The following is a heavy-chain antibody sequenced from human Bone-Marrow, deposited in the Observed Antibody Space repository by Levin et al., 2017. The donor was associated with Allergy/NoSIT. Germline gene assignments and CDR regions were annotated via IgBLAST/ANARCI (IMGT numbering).Heavy chain of an antibody. Sequence: SLKISCAASGFTFGRYAMHWVRQVPGKGLEWVSGISWNSDSVGYADSVKGRFTISRDNARNSLYLQMNSLRPEDTALYYCAKDNGDYPLRVYYGIDVWGQGTTVTVSS. V-gene: IGHV3-9*01. CDR1: GFTFGRYA. D-gene: IGHD4-17*01. CDR3: AKDNGDYPLRVYYGIDV. CDR2: ISWNSDSV. J-gene: IGHJ6*02.